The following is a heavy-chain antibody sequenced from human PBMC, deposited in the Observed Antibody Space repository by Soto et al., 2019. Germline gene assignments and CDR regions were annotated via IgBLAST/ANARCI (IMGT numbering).Heavy chain of an antibody. Sequence: GGSLKLSCAASGFTFSNFGIHWVRQAPGKGLEWVSYIFTTGTTIYYADSVKGRFTVSRDNAKNSLFLLLNSLRAEDTAVYYCARDKDWAFDYWGQGTLVTVSS. CDR3: ARDKDWAFDY. D-gene: IGHD3-9*01. CDR2: IFTTGTTI. J-gene: IGHJ4*02. V-gene: IGHV3-48*04. CDR1: GFTFSNFG.